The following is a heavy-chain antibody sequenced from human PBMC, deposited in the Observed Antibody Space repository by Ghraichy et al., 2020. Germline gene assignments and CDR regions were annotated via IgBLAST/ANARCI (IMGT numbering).Heavy chain of an antibody. J-gene: IGHJ4*02. V-gene: IGHV2-5*01. Sequence: SGPTLVTPTQTLTLTCSFSGFSLKTSGMGVGWIRQSPGEALEWLALIYWNDVKRFNTSLKSGLTITKDASRNRVVLTMTNINPVDTGTYYCARGRRLSDGPGFYSIIDYWGQGTLITVSA. D-gene: IGHD3-22*01. CDR1: GFSLKTSGMG. CDR2: IYWNDVK. CDR3: ARGRRLSDGPGFYSIIDY.